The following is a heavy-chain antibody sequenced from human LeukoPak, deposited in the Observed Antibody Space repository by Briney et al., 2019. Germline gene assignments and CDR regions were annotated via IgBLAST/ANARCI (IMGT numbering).Heavy chain of an antibody. V-gene: IGHV1-69*04. CDR1: GGTFSSYA. Sequence: ASVEVSCKASGGTFSSYAISWVRQAPGQGLEWMGRIIPILGIANYAQKFQGRVTITADKSTSTAYMELSSLRSEDTAVYYCASSDYSYGARDWGQGTLVTVSS. CDR2: IIPILGIA. J-gene: IGHJ4*02. D-gene: IGHD5-18*01. CDR3: ASSDYSYGARD.